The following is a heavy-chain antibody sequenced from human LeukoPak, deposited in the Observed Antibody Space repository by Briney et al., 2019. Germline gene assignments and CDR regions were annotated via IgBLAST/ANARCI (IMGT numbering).Heavy chain of an antibody. CDR1: GFTFTTYA. J-gene: IGHJ4*02. CDR3: ATGGSRLLVGYFDY. V-gene: IGHV3-23*01. Sequence: GGSLRLSCAASGFTFTTYAMSWVRQAPGKGLEWVSAISGSGGSTYYADSVKGRFTISRDNSKNTLYLQMNSLRAEDTAVYYCATGGSRLLVGYFDYWGQGTLVTVSS. D-gene: IGHD3-16*01. CDR2: ISGSGGST.